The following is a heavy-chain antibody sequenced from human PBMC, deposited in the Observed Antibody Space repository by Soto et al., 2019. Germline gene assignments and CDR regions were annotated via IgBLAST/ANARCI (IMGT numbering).Heavy chain of an antibody. V-gene: IGHV4-4*07. CDR3: ATDPLQRALHDYSNRLRPWHHYGMDV. D-gene: IGHD4-4*01. CDR1: GGSISSYY. CDR2: IYTSGST. Sequence: SETLSLTCTVSGGSISSYYWSWIRQPAGKGLEWIGRIYTSGSTNYNPSLKSRVTMSVDTSKNQFSLKLSSVTAADTAVYYCATDPLQRALHDYSNRLRPWHHYGMDVWGQGTTVTVSS. J-gene: IGHJ6*02.